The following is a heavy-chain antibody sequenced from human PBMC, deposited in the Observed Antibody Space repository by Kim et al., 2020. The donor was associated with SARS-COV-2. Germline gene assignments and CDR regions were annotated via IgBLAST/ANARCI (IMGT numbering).Heavy chain of an antibody. D-gene: IGHD3-3*01. CDR2: ISYDGSNK. CDR1: GFTFSSYA. Sequence: GGSLRLSCAASGFTFSSYAMHWVRQAPGKGLEWVAVISYDGSNKYYADSVKGRFTISRDNSKNTLYLQMNSLRAEDTAVYYCARPGVPPNYDFWSGYYSDWFDPWGQGTLVTVSS. V-gene: IGHV3-30-3*01. CDR3: ARPGVPPNYDFWSGYYSDWFDP. J-gene: IGHJ5*02.